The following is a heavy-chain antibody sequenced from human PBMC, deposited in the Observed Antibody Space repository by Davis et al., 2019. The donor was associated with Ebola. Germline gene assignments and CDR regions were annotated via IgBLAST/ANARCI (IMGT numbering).Heavy chain of an antibody. Sequence: SETLSLTCAVSGGSISSSNWWSWVRQPPGKGLEWIGEIYHSGSTNYNPSLKSRVTISVDKSKNQFSLKLSSVTAADTAVYYCARGRIVVGRYWFDPWGQGTLVTVSS. CDR1: GGSISSSNW. J-gene: IGHJ5*02. D-gene: IGHD2-2*01. V-gene: IGHV4-4*02. CDR3: ARGRIVVGRYWFDP. CDR2: IYHSGST.